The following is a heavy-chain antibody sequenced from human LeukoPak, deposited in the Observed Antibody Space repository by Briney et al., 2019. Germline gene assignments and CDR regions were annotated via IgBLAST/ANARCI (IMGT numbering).Heavy chain of an antibody. CDR3: TRDHCSYINCYEDYYHGMDV. Sequence: ASVKVSCKASGYTFIDHYIHWVRQAPGQGLEWMGWINPNTGATDIAQKFQGRVTMTRDTSISAAYMELSRLRSDDTAVYYCTRDHCSYINCYEDYYHGMDVWGQGITVTVSS. CDR2: INPNTGAT. D-gene: IGHD2-2*01. J-gene: IGHJ6*02. CDR1: GYTFIDHY. V-gene: IGHV1-2*02.